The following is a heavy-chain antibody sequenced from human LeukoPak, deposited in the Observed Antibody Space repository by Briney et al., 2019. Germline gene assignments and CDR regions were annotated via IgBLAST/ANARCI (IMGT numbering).Heavy chain of an antibody. CDR1: GGSISSGRYY. D-gene: IGHD3-9*01. CDR3: ARGLPPYYDILTGYYSAVSGYYYYYMDV. J-gene: IGHJ6*03. Sequence: SETLSLTCTVSGGSISSGRYYWSWIRQPPGKGLEWIGEINHSGSTNYNPSLKSRVTISVDTSKNQFSLKLSSVTAADTAVYYCARGLPPYYDILTGYYSAVSGYYYYYMDVWGKGTTVTISS. CDR2: INHSGST. V-gene: IGHV4-39*07.